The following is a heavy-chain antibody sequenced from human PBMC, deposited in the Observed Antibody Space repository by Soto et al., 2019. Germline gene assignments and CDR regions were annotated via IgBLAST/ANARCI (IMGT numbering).Heavy chain of an antibody. Sequence: QVQLVESGGGVVQPGRSLRLSCAASGFTFSSYGMHWVRQAPGKGLEWGAVIWYDGSNKYYADSVKGRFTISRDNSKNTLYLQMNSLRAEDTAVYYCARARGTYGDYDERSFDYWGQGTLVTVSS. CDR1: GFTFSSYG. V-gene: IGHV3-33*01. D-gene: IGHD4-17*01. CDR3: ARARGTYGDYDERSFDY. J-gene: IGHJ4*02. CDR2: IWYDGSNK.